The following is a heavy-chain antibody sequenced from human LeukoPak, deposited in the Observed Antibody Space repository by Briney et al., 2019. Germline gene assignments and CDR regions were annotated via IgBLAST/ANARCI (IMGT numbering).Heavy chain of an antibody. J-gene: IGHJ4*02. CDR3: ARFFYGSGSFDY. CDR2: ITSLTGNT. Sequence: APLKSSCTASGYTFTSYGISWVRQAPGQGVERMGWITSLTGNTNYGQKLQGRVTMTTATSTRTAYMGLRSLRSDDTAVYYCARFFYGSGSFDYWGQGTLVT. D-gene: IGHD3-10*01. CDR1: GYTFTSYG. V-gene: IGHV1-18*01.